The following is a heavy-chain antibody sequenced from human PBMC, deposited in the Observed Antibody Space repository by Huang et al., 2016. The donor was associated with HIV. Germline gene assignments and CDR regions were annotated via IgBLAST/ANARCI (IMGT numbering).Heavy chain of an antibody. D-gene: IGHD6-19*01. CDR2: INTNTGNP. CDR3: ARDPGSGWYNGDY. CDR1: GYTFTTYA. Sequence: QVQLVQSGSELKKPGASVKVSCKASGYTFTTYAINWVRQAPGQGLEWVGWINTNTGNPMYAQDFTGRFVFSLDTSVSTAYLQISSLKSEDTAVYYCARDPGSGWYNGDYWGQGTLVTVSS. V-gene: IGHV7-4-1*02. J-gene: IGHJ4*02.